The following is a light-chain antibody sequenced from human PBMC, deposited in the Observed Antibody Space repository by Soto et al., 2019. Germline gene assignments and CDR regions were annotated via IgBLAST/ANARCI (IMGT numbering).Light chain of an antibody. V-gene: IGKV1-6*01. J-gene: IGKJ1*01. CDR3: LQGHNYPWT. Sequence: AIQMTQSPSSLSASVGVRVTITCRASQDIGNDLAWYQQKLGKAPQLLMFAASTLQNGVPSRFSGSGSGTDFTLTISSLQPEDLATYYCLQGHNYPWTFGQGTKVEI. CDR2: AAS. CDR1: QDIGND.